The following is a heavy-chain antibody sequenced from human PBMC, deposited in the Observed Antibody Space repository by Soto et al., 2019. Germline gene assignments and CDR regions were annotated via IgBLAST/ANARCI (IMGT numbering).Heavy chain of an antibody. J-gene: IGHJ5*02. CDR1: GGSISSGGYY. Sequence: QVQLQESGPGLVKPSQTLSLTCTVSGGSISSGGYYWSWIRQHPGKGLEWIGYIYYSGSTYYNPSLERRVTISVDTSKNQFSLKLSAVTAADTAVYYCARDLRRRFDPWGQGTLVTVSS. CDR3: ARDLRRRFDP. V-gene: IGHV4-31*03. CDR2: IYYSGST.